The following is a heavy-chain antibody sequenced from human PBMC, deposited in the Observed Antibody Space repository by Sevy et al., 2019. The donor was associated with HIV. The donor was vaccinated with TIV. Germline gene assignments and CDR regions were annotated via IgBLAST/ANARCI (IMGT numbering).Heavy chain of an antibody. CDR2: INSDGSST. Sequence: GGSLRLSCAASGFTFSSYWMQWVRQAPGKGLVWVSRINSDGSSTSYADSVKGRFTISRDNAKNTLYLQMNSLRAEDTAVYYCARAPGVVISFYYYYGMDVWGQGTTVTVSS. CDR1: GFTFSSYW. J-gene: IGHJ6*02. V-gene: IGHV3-74*01. D-gene: IGHD3-3*01. CDR3: ARAPGVVISFYYYYGMDV.